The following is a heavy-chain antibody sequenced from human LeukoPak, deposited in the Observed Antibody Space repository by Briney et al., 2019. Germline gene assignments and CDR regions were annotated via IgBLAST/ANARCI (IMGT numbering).Heavy chain of an antibody. V-gene: IGHV3-23*01. CDR1: GFTFSTYA. D-gene: IGHD5-12*01. CDR3: AKGSIVATTNFGY. J-gene: IGHJ4*02. CDR2: FSGRNSNT. Sequence: GGSLRLPCAASGFTFSTYAMSWVRQAPGKGLEWVSTFSGRNSNTYYSDSVKDRFTISRDNSKNTLYLQMNSLRAEDTAVYYCAKGSIVATTNFGYWGQGTLVTVSS.